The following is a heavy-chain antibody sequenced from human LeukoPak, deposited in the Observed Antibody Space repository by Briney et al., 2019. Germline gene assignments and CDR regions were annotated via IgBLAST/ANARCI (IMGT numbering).Heavy chain of an antibody. D-gene: IGHD6-19*01. Sequence: SQTLSLTCAISGDSVSSNSAAWNWISQSPSRGLEWLGRTYYRSKWYNDYAVSVKSRITINPDTSKNQFSLQLNSVPPEDTAVYYCARETIAVAGEGFDYWGQGTLVTVSS. V-gene: IGHV6-1*01. CDR3: ARETIAVAGEGFDY. CDR2: TYYRSKWYN. CDR1: GDSVSSNSAA. J-gene: IGHJ4*02.